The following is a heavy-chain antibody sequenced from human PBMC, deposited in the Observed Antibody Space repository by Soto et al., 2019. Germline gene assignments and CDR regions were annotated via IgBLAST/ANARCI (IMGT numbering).Heavy chain of an antibody. D-gene: IGHD6-13*01. V-gene: IGHV1-2*02. J-gene: IGHJ6*02. CDR3: ARDAAADGPFYYYYGMDV. CDR1: GYTFTGYY. CDR2: INPNSGGT. Sequence: ASVKVSCKASGYTFTGYYMHWVRQAPGQGLEWMGWINPNSGGTNYAQKFQGRVTMTRDTSISTAYMELSRLRSDDTAVYYCARDAAADGPFYYYYGMDVWGQGTTVTVSS.